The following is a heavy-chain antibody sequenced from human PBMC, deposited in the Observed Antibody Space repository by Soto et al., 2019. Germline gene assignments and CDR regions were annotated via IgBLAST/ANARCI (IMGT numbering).Heavy chain of an antibody. CDR2: INAGNGNT. J-gene: IGHJ6*02. V-gene: IGHV1-3*01. Sequence: GASVKVSCKASGYTFTSYAMHWVRQAPGQRLEWMGWINAGNGNTKYSQKFQGRVTITRGTSASTAYMELSSLRSEDTAVYYCARGEPIGGPYYYYGMDVWGQGTTVTVSS. CDR3: ARGEPIGGPYYYYGMDV. CDR1: GYTFTSYA. D-gene: IGHD1-1*01.